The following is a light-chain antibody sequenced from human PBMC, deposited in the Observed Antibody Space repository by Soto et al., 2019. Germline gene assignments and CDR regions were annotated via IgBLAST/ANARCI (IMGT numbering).Light chain of an antibody. V-gene: IGLV2-14*01. J-gene: IGLJ1*01. CDR2: EVS. Sequence: QSVLTQPASVSGSPGQSITISCTGTSSDIGDYNFVSWYQHHPGKAPKLMIYEVSNRPSGVSNRFSGSKSGNTASLTISGLQAEDAADYYCSSYTTSSTPYVFGTGTKVTVL. CDR1: SSDIGDYNF. CDR3: SSYTTSSTPYV.